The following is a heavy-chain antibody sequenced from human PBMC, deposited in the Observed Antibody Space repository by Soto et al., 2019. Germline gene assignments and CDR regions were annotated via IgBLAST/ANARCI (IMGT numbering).Heavy chain of an antibody. CDR1: GGSITNYY. CDR3: ARHGFGPLHGLVDV. CDR2: INYDGYS. V-gene: IGHV4-59*08. Sequence: QVQLQESGPGLVKPSETLSLTCTVSGGSITNYYCSWFRQPPGKGLEWIGYINYDGYSAYNLSLKRRDTRSTDASNTQFSRKLESVNATDTAAYYCARHGFGPLHGLVDVWGPGTTVIVSS. J-gene: IGHJ6*02. D-gene: IGHD3-10*01.